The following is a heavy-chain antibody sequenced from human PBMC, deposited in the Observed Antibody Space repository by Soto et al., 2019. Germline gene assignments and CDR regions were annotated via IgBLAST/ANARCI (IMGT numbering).Heavy chain of an antibody. V-gene: IGHV1-2*02. CDR3: ARRRGVSGHGDRDDFYYGMDA. CDR1: GYTFTAYY. J-gene: IGHJ6*02. D-gene: IGHD5-12*01. CDR2: INANTGGT. Sequence: QVQLVQSGAEVKKPGASVTVSCKASGYTFTAYYMHWLRQAPGQGLEWMGWINANTGGTNYAQKLQGRDTLTRDTSISTAYMGLSRLRSDDTAVYYCARRRGVSGHGDRDDFYYGMDAWGQGTTVTVSS.